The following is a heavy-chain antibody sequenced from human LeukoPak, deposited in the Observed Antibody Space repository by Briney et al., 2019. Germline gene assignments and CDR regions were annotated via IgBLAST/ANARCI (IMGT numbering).Heavy chain of an antibody. J-gene: IGHJ5*02. Sequence: SQTLSLTCAISGDSVSSNSAAWNWIRQSSSRGLEWLGRTYYRSKWYNDYAVSVKSRITINPDTSKNQFSLQLNSVTPEDTAVYYCARDGDYSGYDPNWFDPWGQGTLVTVSS. V-gene: IGHV6-1*01. CDR3: ARDGDYSGYDPNWFDP. CDR1: GDSVSSNSAA. CDR2: TYYRSKWYN. D-gene: IGHD5-12*01.